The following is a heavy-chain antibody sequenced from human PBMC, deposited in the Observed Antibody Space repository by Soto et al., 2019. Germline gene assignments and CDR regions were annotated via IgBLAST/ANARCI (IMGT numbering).Heavy chain of an antibody. D-gene: IGHD3-3*01. Sequence: PGGSLRLSCAASGFTFSSYAMSWVRQAPGKGLEWVSGISDSGGSTYYADSVKGRFTISRDNSKNTLYLQMNSLRAGDTAVYYCARDHGLMYDFWSGPRHGMDVWGQGTTVTVSS. CDR1: GFTFSSYA. CDR3: ARDHGLMYDFWSGPRHGMDV. J-gene: IGHJ6*02. V-gene: IGHV3-23*01. CDR2: ISDSGGST.